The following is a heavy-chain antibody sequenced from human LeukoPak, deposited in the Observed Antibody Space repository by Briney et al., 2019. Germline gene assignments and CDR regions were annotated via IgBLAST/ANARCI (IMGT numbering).Heavy chain of an antibody. D-gene: IGHD3-3*01. CDR1: GGSFSGYY. CDR3: ARGRKYYDFWSGYYNFDY. V-gene: IGHV4-34*01. J-gene: IGHJ4*02. CDR2: INHSGST. Sequence: PSETLSLTCAVYGGSFSGYYWSWIRQPPGKGLEWIGEINHSGSTNYNPSLKSRVTISVDTSKNQFSLKLSSVTAADTAVYYCARGRKYYDFWSGYYNFDYWGQGTLVTVSS.